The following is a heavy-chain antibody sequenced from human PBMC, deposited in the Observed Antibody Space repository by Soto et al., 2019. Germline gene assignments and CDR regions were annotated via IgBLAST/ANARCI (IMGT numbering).Heavy chain of an antibody. CDR1: GFTFSSYG. V-gene: IGHV3-33*01. CDR2: IWYDGSNK. J-gene: IGHJ2*01. CDR3: ARPGQQLSWYFDL. D-gene: IGHD6-13*01. Sequence: QVQLVESGGGVVQPGRSLRLSCAASGFTFSSYGMHWVRQAPGKGLEWVAVIWYDGSNKYYADSVKGRFTISRDNSKNTLYLQMNSLRAEDTAVYYCARPGQQLSWYFDLWGRGTLVTVSS.